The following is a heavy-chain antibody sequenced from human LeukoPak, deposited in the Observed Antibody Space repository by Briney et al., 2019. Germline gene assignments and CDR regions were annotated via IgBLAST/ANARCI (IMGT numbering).Heavy chain of an antibody. CDR2: INPSGGST. J-gene: IGHJ4*02. CDR1: GYTFTSYY. Sequence: ASVKVSCKASGYTFTSYYMHWVRQTPGQGLEWMGIINPSGGSTSYAQMFQGRVTMTRDTSTSTVYMELSSLRSEDTAVYYCARSTGLYYFDYWGQGTLVTVSS. CDR3: ARSTGLYYFDY. V-gene: IGHV1-46*01. D-gene: IGHD2-15*01.